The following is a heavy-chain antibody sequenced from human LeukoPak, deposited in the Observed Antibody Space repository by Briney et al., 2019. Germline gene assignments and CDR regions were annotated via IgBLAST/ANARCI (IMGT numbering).Heavy chain of an antibody. V-gene: IGHV3-21*01. CDR3: ARSWLLAAAGTYDY. CDR2: ISSSSSYI. D-gene: IGHD6-13*01. Sequence: GGSLRLSCAASGFTFSSYSMNWVRKAPGKGLDWVSSISSSSSYIYYADSVKGRFTISRDNAKNSLYLQMNSLRAEDTAVYYCARSWLLAAAGTYDYWGQGTLVTVSS. CDR1: GFTFSSYS. J-gene: IGHJ4*02.